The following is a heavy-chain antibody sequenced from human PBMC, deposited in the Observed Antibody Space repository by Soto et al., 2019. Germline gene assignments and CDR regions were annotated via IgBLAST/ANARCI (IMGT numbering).Heavy chain of an antibody. D-gene: IGHD4-17*01. J-gene: IGHJ6*02. CDR1: GFSLSTSGMC. CDR3: ARNTTYNYGDYYYYYGMDV. V-gene: IGHV2-26*01. CDR2: IFSNDEK. Sequence: SGPTLVNPTQTLTLTCTFSGFSLSTSGMCVSWIRQPPGKALEWLAHIFSNDEKSYSTSLKSRLTISKDTSKSQVVLTMTNMDPVDTATYYCARNTTYNYGDYYYYYGMDVWGQGTTVTVSS.